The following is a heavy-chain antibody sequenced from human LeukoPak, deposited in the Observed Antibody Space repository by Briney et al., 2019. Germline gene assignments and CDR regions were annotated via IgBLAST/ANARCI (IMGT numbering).Heavy chain of an antibody. J-gene: IGHJ4*02. Sequence: KPSETLSLTCTVSGASFSSSTYYWGWIRQPPGKGLEWIGSIYYSGSTYYNPSLKSRVTMSVDTSKNQFSLKLSSVCARHAGGISATGTRPFDYWSQGTLVTVSS. D-gene: IGHD6-13*01. CDR2: IYYSGST. V-gene: IGHV4-39*01. CDR3: TGTRPFDY. CDR1: GASFSSSTYY.